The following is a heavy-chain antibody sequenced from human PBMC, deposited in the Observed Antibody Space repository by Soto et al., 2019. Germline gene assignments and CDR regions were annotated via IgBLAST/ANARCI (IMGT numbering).Heavy chain of an antibody. CDR3: AGLANIFDFDN. Sequence: GESLKISCHGSGYIFTNYWICWVRQMPGKGLEWMGIIYPGDSDTRYSPSFQGQVTISADKSISTAYLQWSSLKASDTAMCYCAGLANIFDFDNWGHGTLVTVSS. D-gene: IGHD2-21*01. V-gene: IGHV5-51*01. CDR2: IYPGDSDT. CDR1: GYIFTNYW. J-gene: IGHJ4*01.